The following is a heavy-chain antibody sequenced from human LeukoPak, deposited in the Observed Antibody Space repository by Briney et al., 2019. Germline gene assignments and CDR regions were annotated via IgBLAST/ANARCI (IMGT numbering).Heavy chain of an antibody. CDR2: ISAYNGNT. CDR3: ARQGYCSNGVCRPGAFDI. CDR1: GYTFTTYG. Sequence: ASVKVSCKTSGYTFTTYGISWVRQAPGQGLEWMGWISAYNGNTNYAQNLQVRVTMTTDTSTSTAYMELRSLRSDDTAVYYCARQGYCSNGVCRPGAFDIWGQGTMVTVSS. D-gene: IGHD2-8*01. V-gene: IGHV1-18*01. J-gene: IGHJ3*02.